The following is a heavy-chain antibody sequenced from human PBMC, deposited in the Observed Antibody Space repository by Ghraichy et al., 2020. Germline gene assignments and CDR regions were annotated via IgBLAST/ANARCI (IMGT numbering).Heavy chain of an antibody. CDR1: GFTFSSYG. V-gene: IGHV3-30*02. CDR3: AKDEGGYYDFWSGYAGGVDFDY. D-gene: IGHD3-3*01. CDR2: IRYDGSNK. Sequence: GESLNISCAASGFTFSSYGMRWVRQAPGKGLEWVAFIRYDGSNKYYADSVKGRFTISRDNSKNTLYLQMNSLRAEDTAVYYCAKDEGGYYDFWSGYAGGVDFDYWGQGTLVTVSS. J-gene: IGHJ4*02.